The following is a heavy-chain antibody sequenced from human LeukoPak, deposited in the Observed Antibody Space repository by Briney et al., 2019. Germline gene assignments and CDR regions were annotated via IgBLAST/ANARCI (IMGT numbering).Heavy chain of an antibody. V-gene: IGHV3-66*01. Sequence: GGSLRLSCAASGFTVSSNYMSWVRQAAGRGLEWVSVIYSGDSTYYADSVKGRFTISRDNSKNTLYLQMNSLRAEDTAVYYCAKDSLADIDYWGQGTLVTVSS. CDR1: GFTVSSNY. D-gene: IGHD3-16*01. CDR3: AKDSLADIDY. J-gene: IGHJ4*02. CDR2: IYSGDST.